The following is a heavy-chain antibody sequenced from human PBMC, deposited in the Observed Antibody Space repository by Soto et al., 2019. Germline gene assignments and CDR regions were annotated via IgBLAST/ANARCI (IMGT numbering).Heavy chain of an antibody. CDR1: GFMFSSYT. CDR2: ISDDSSYI. Sequence: GGSLRLSCAASGFMFSSYTMNWVRQAPGKGLEWLSSISDDSSYIDYADSLRGRFTVSRDNARNSLYLQIDSLGVEDTAVYYCATPYYFNHWGPGTLVTSPQ. J-gene: IGHJ1*01. D-gene: IGHD3-16*01. CDR3: ATPYYFNH. V-gene: IGHV3-21*06.